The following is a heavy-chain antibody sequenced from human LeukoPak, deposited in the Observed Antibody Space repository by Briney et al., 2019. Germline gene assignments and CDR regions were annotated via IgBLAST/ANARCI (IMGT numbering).Heavy chain of an antibody. V-gene: IGHV1-69*13. CDR1: GGTFSSYA. CDR2: IIPIFGTA. D-gene: IGHD5-18*01. CDR3: ARESRIQLWLGPFDY. Sequence: ASVKVSCKASGGTFSSYAISWVRQAPGQGLEWMGGIIPIFGTANYAQKFQGRVTITADESTSTAYMELSSLRSEDTAVYYCARESRIQLWLGPFDYWGQGTLVTVSS. J-gene: IGHJ4*02.